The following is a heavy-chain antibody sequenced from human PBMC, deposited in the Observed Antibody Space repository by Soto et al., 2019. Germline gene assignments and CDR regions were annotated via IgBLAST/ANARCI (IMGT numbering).Heavy chain of an antibody. CDR2: IDPSDSYT. V-gene: IGHV5-10-1*01. CDR3: ASNYLYYYGSGNTNYYGMDV. Sequence: PGESLKISCKGSGYSFTNYWITWVRQMPGKGLEWMGMIDPSDSYTTYSPSFQGHVTISADKSMSTAYLQWSSLRASDTAMYYCASNYLYYYGSGNTNYYGMDVWGQGTTVTVSS. D-gene: IGHD3-10*01. J-gene: IGHJ6*02. CDR1: GYSFTNYW.